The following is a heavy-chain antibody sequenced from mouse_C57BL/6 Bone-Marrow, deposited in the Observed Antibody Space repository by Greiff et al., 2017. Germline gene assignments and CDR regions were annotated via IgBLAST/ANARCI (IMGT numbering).Heavy chain of an antibody. CDR1: GYTFTDDY. CDR2: INPYNGGT. CDR3: ASLWLRDYYAMDY. V-gene: IGHV1-19*01. D-gene: IGHD2-2*01. J-gene: IGHJ4*01. Sequence: VQLQQSGPVLVKPGASVKMSCKASGYTFTDDYMNWVKQSHGKSLEWIGVINPYNGGTSYNQKFKGKATLTVDKSSSTAYMELNSLTSEDSAVYYCASLWLRDYYAMDYWGQGTSVTVSS.